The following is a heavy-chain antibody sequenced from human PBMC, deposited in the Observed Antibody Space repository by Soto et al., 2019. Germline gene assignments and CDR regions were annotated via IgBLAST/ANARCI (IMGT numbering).Heavy chain of an antibody. CDR2: ITGSGGST. CDR3: GKPRGYPWGAFDI. CDR1: GFTLSTYA. V-gene: IGHV3-23*01. Sequence: EVQLLESGGGLVQPGGSLRLSCVASGFTLSTYAMSWVRQAPGKGLEWVSGITGSGGSTYYADSVKGRFTISRDNSKSSVSLDMHSRRGVDAAVYYWGKPRGYPWGAFDIWRQGTMVTVSS. J-gene: IGHJ3*02. D-gene: IGHD5-18*01.